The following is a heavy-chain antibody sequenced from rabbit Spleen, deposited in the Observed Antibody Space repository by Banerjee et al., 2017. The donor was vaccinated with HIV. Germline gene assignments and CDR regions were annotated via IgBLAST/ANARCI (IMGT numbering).Heavy chain of an antibody. Sequence: QSLEESGGDLVETAGSLPLTCKASGVDFSSYYYMCCVRQAPGEGLELIACSYISSGNLWYVSCVNGRFTISRSTSLNTVDLKRTSLTAADTATYFWARPYTYAYAAYAYAGAGIDLWGQGTLVTVS. CDR1: GVDFSSYYY. J-gene: IGHJ6*01. CDR2: SYISSGNL. D-gene: IGHD6-1*01. CDR3: ARPYTYAYAAYAYAGAGIDL. V-gene: IGHV1S43*01.